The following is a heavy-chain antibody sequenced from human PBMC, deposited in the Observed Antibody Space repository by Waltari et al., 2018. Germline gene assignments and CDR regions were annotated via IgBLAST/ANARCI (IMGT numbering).Heavy chain of an antibody. CDR2: IYPGDSDT. Sequence: EVQLVQSGAEVKKPGASLKISCKGSGYSLTSYWIGWMRQMPGKGLEWMGIIYPGDSDTRYSPSFQGQVTISADKSISTAYLQWSSLKASDTAMYYCARSFDPSNYYYYYGMDVWGQGTTVTVSS. D-gene: IGHD3-9*01. J-gene: IGHJ6*02. CDR1: GYSLTSYW. V-gene: IGHV5-51*03. CDR3: ARSFDPSNYYYYYGMDV.